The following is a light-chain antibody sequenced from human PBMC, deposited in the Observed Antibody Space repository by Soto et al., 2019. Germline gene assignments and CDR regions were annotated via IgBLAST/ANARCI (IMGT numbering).Light chain of an antibody. CDR3: QQYGSSPPFT. CDR1: QSVSSNY. CDR2: GAS. J-gene: IGKJ2*01. Sequence: EIVLTQSPGTLSLSPGERATLSCRASQSVSSNYLAWYQQKPGQAPRLLIYGASNRATGIPDRFSGSGSGTGFTLTISRLEPEDFAVYFWQQYGSSPPFTFGQGTKVEIK. V-gene: IGKV3-20*01.